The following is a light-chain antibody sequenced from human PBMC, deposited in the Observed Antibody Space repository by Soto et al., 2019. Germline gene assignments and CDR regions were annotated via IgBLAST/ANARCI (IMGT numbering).Light chain of an antibody. J-gene: IGKJ1*01. Sequence: IVLTQSPGTVSLSPGERSTLSCRASQTGSSIYLAWYQQKPGQAPRLLIYGASTRATGIPDRFSGSGSGTDFTLTISRLEPEDSAVYCCQHYGSSQWTFGQWTFGQGTKVEIK. CDR3: QHYGSSQWTFGQWT. CDR1: QTGSSIY. CDR2: GAS. V-gene: IGKV3-20*01.